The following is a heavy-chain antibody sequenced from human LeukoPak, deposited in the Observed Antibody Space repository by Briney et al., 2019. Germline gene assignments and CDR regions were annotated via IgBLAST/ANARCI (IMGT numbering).Heavy chain of an antibody. D-gene: IGHD3-16*01. CDR3: ARRPEFGVLYYMDV. V-gene: IGHV3-48*01. J-gene: IGHJ6*03. CDR2: ISGSSGTI. Sequence: GSLRLSCAASGFTFSTYSMNWVRQAPGKGLEGGSYISGSSGTIYYAASVKGRFTISRDNAKNSLYLQMNSLRAEDTAVYYCARRPEFGVLYYMDVWGKGTTVTVSS. CDR1: GFTFSTYS.